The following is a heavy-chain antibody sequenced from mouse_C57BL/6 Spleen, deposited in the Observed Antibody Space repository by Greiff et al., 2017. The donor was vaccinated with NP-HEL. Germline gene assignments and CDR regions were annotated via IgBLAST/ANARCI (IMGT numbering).Heavy chain of an antibody. V-gene: IGHV14-4*01. Sequence: EVQLQQSGAELVRPGASVKLSCTASGFNIKDDYMHWVKQRPEQGLEWIGWIDPENGDTEYASKFQGKATITADTSSNTAYLQLSSLTSEDTAVYDCTEGSYFDVWGTGTTVTVSS. CDR3: TEGSYFDV. CDR2: IDPENGDT. CDR1: GFNIKDDY. J-gene: IGHJ1*03.